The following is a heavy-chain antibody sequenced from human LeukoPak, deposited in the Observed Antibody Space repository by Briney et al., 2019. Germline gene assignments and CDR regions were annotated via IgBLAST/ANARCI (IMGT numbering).Heavy chain of an antibody. CDR1: GFTFSNYE. D-gene: IGHD4-17*01. CDR3: ASSVTRPYYFDY. Sequence: GGSLRLSCAASGFTFSNYEMNWVRQAPGKGLEWVSFISRSGATIYYTDSVKGRFTISGDNAKNSLYLQMNSLRAEDTAVYYCASSVTRPYYFDYWGQGTLVTVSS. CDR2: ISRSGATI. V-gene: IGHV3-48*03. J-gene: IGHJ4*02.